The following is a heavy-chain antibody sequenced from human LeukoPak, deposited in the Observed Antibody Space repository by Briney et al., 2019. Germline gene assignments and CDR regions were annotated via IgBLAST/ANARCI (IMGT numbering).Heavy chain of an antibody. V-gene: IGHV1-69*05. CDR2: LIPMFGTP. J-gene: IGHJ4*02. CDR3: ARGPGDFYDTSGYYYVPDF. D-gene: IGHD3-22*01. Sequence: SVKVSCKASGGTFSSYTISWARQAPGQGLEWMGGLIPMFGTPKYAQKFQGRVTITTDESTSTAYLGLSGLRSEDTAVYYCARGPGDFYDTSGYYYVPDFWGQGTLVTVAS. CDR1: GGTFSSYT.